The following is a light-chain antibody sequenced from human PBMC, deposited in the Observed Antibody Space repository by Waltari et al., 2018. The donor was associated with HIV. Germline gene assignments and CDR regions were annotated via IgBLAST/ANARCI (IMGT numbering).Light chain of an antibody. Sequence: QSALTQPPSVSGAPGQRVTISCTGLRSTNFGTTYDVHWYQHVPGTGPMLIISTNTKRPSGVPDRFSASKTGTSASLAILGLQAEDEAYYYCQSFDRLSALPIFGGGTRLTV. J-gene: IGLJ2*01. CDR2: TNT. CDR1: RSTNFGTTYD. V-gene: IGLV1-40*01. CDR3: QSFDRLSALPI.